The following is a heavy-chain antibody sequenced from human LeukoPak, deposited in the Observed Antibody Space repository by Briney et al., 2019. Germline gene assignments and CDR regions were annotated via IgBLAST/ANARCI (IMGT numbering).Heavy chain of an antibody. J-gene: IGHJ4*02. CDR2: FDPEDGET. Sequence: ASVKVSCKVSGYTLTELSMHWVRQAPGKGLEWMGGFDPEDGETIYAQKFQGRVTMTEDTSTDTAYMELSSLRSEDTAVYYCATGGALGGYDTVDYWGQGTLVTVSS. CDR3: ATGGALGGYDTVDY. D-gene: IGHD5-12*01. CDR1: GYTLTELS. V-gene: IGHV1-24*01.